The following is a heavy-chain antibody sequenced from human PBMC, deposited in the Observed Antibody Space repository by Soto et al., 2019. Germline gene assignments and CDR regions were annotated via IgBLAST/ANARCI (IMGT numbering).Heavy chain of an antibody. CDR2: ISYDGSNK. J-gene: IGHJ5*02. V-gene: IGHV3-30*18. CDR1: GFTFSSYG. CDR3: AKGPYCSGGSCYWVNWFDP. Sequence: GGSLRLSCAASGFTFSSYGMHWVRQAPGKGLEWVAVISYDGSNKYYADSVKGRFTISRDNSKNTLYLQMNSLRAEDTAVYYCAKGPYCSGGSCYWVNWFDPWGQGTLVTVSS. D-gene: IGHD2-15*01.